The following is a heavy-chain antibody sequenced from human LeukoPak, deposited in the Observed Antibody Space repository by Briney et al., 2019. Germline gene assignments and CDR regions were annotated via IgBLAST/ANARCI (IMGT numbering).Heavy chain of an antibody. CDR3: VGGDY. J-gene: IGHJ4*02. Sequence: PGGSLGLSCAASGFKFSSYSMKWVRQAPGKGLEWVSFISSSSSYIYYADSVKGRFTISRDNTKNSLYLQMNSLRAEDTAVYYCVGGDYWGQGTLVTVSS. V-gene: IGHV3-21*01. CDR1: GFKFSSYS. CDR2: ISSSSSYI.